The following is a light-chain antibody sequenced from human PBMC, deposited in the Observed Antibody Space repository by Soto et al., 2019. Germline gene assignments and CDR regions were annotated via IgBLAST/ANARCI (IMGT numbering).Light chain of an antibody. J-gene: IGKJ2*01. CDR1: QSVKTY. CDR3: QQYGSSLYT. Sequence: ETVLTQSPATLSLSPGERATLSCRASQSVKTYLAWYQQKPGQVPRLLIYDASNRATGIPARFSGSGSGTDFTLTISRLEPEDFAVYYCQQYGSSLYTFGQGTKLEIK. V-gene: IGKV3-20*01. CDR2: DAS.